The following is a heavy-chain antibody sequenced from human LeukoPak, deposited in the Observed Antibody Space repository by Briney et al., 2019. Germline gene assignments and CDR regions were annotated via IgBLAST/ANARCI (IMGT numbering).Heavy chain of an antibody. CDR1: GYRFTNFD. CDR3: GRSPRESSSSDY. J-gene: IGHJ4*02. Sequence: ASVKISCKTSGYRFTNFDIHWVRQAPGQGLEWMGWMNPDNGNTGYAQKFQGRVSMSGDTSISTAFMVLSSLRSDDTAVYFCGRSPRESSSSDYWGQGTLVTVSS. D-gene: IGHD6-13*01. V-gene: IGHV1-8*01. CDR2: MNPDNGNT.